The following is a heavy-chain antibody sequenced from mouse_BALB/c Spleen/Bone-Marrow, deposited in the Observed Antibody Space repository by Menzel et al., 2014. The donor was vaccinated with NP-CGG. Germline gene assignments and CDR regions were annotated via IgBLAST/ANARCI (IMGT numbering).Heavy chain of an antibody. V-gene: IGHV2-9*02. CDR1: GFSLTSYG. CDR3: AREGRGYYGSSGAAVDY. CDR2: IWAGGST. J-gene: IGHJ4*01. Sequence: VKLMESGPGLVSPSQSLSISCTVSGFSLTSYGLHWVRQPPGQGLEWLGAIWAGGSTNYDSALMSRLTISKDNSKSQVFLKMNSLQTDDTAMYYCAREGRGYYGSSGAAVDYWGQGTKVTVSS. D-gene: IGHD1-1*01.